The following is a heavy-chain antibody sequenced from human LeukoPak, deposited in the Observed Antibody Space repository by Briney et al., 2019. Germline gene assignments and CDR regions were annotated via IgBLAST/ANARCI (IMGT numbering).Heavy chain of an antibody. D-gene: IGHD4-23*01. CDR3: ARWARVTRPYFDY. CDR1: GDSISNYY. J-gene: IGHJ4*02. Sequence: SETLSLTCTVSGDSISNYYWSWIRQPAGKGLEWIGEINHSGSTNYNPSLKSRVTISVDTSKNQFSLKLSSVTAADTAVYYCARWARVTRPYFDYWGQGTLVTVSS. V-gene: IGHV4-34*01. CDR2: INHSGST.